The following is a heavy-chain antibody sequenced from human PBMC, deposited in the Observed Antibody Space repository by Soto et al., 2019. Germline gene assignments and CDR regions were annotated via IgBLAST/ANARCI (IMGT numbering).Heavy chain of an antibody. J-gene: IGHJ4*02. D-gene: IGHD3-22*01. V-gene: IGHV4-59*08. Sequence: PSETLSLTCTVSGGSISSYYWSWIRQPPGKGLEWIGYIYYSGSTNYSPSLKSRVTISLDTSKNQFSLILNSVTAADTAVYYCARLGGYYQAFDQWGQGSLVTVSS. CDR2: IYYSGST. CDR3: ARLGGYYQAFDQ. CDR1: GGSISSYY.